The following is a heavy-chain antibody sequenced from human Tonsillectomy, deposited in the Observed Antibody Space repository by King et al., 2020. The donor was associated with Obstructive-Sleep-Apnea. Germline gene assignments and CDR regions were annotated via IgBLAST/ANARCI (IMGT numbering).Heavy chain of an antibody. V-gene: IGHV4-31*03. J-gene: IGHJ6*02. CDR1: GGSLTSSAYY. Sequence: QLQESGPGLVKPSQTLSLTCTVSGGSLTSSAYYWTWIRRHPGRGLEWIGDIYSTGATDYSPALKNRLIISLDTSKSHFSLRLTSVTAADTAVYYCARGRSPSYFFGLDVWGQGTTVTVSS. CDR2: IYSTGAT. CDR3: ARGRSPSYFFGLDV. D-gene: IGHD2/OR15-2a*01.